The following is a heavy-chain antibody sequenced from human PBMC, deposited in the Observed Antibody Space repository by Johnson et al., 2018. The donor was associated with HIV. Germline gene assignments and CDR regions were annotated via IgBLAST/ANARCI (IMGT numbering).Heavy chain of an antibody. D-gene: IGHD6-6*01. CDR2: IKQDGSEK. CDR1: GFTFSSYW. CDR3: AREFRYSSSPAHYAFDI. V-gene: IGHV3-7*03. Sequence: EVQLVESGGGLVQPGGSLRLSCAASGFTFSSYWMSWVRQAPGKGLEWVANIKQDGSEKYYVDSVKGRFTISRDNAKNSLYLQMNSLRAEDTAVYYCAREFRYSSSPAHYAFDIWGQGTMVTVSS. J-gene: IGHJ3*02.